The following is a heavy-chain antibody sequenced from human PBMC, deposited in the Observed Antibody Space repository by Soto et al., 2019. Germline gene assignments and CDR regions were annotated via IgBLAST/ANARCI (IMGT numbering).Heavy chain of an antibody. J-gene: IGHJ5*02. CDR3: ARVVVTAAMGGWFDP. CDR2: INHSGGT. CDR1: GGSFSGYW. V-gene: IGHV4-34*01. Sequence: XATLSLTSAVYGGSFSGYWWSWIRQPPGKGLEWIGEINHSGGTNYNPSLKSRITRPVDASKNQFSLKLSYVTAAGTAVYYCARVVVTAAMGGWFDPWGQGTMVTVSS. D-gene: IGHD2-2*01.